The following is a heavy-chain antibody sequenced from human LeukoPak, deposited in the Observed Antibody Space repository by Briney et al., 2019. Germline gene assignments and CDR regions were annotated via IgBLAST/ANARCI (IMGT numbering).Heavy chain of an antibody. CDR2: IIPIFGTA. Sequence: ASVKVSCKASGGTFGRYVISWVRQAPGQGLEWMGGIIPIFGTANYAQKFQGRVTITADESTSTAYMELSSLRSEDTAVYYVARQNPPPRDWNDVGWFDPWGQGTLVTVSS. J-gene: IGHJ5*02. D-gene: IGHD1-1*01. V-gene: IGHV1-69*01. CDR3: ARQNPPPRDWNDVGWFDP. CDR1: GGTFGRYV.